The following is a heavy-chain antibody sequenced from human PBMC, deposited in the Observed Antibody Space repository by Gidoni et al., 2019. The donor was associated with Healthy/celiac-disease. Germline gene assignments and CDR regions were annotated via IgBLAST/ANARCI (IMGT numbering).Heavy chain of an antibody. J-gene: IGHJ4*02. CDR1: GFTFSSYS. CDR3: ARDGPDSSGWYPHFDY. V-gene: IGHV3-21*01. Sequence: EVQLVESGGGLVKPGGSLRLSCAASGFTFSSYSMNWVRQAPGKGLEWVSSISSSSSYIYYADSVKGRFTISRDNAKNSLYLQMNSLRAEDTAVYYSARDGPDSSGWYPHFDYWGQGTLVTVSS. CDR2: ISSSSSYI. D-gene: IGHD6-19*01.